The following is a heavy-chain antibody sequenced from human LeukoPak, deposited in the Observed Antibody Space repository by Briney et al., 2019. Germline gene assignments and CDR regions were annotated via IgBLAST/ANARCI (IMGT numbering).Heavy chain of an antibody. J-gene: IGHJ4*02. CDR3: ARGAWTMVRGVIIKGFDY. Sequence: SETLSLTCTVSGGSISSYYWSWIRQPPGKGLEWIGYIYYSGSTNYNPSLKSRVTISVDTSKNQFSLKLSSVTAADTAVYYCARGAWTMVRGVIIKGFDYWGQGTLVTVSS. CDR2: IYYSGST. CDR1: GGSISSYY. D-gene: IGHD3-10*01. V-gene: IGHV4-59*01.